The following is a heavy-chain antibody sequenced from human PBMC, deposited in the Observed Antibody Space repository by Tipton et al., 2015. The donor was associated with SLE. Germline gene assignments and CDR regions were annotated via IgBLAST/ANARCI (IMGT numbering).Heavy chain of an antibody. V-gene: IGHV4-4*02. D-gene: IGHD3-3*01. CDR1: GGSISSSNW. J-gene: IGHJ3*02. CDR2: IYHSGST. CDR3: GTHYDFWSGYPSDDAFDI. Sequence: TLSLTCAVSGGSISSSNWWSWVRQPPGKGLEWIGEIYHSGSTNYNPSLKSRVTISVDTSNNQFSLKLSSVTAADTAVYYCGTHYDFWSGYPSDDAFDIWGQGTMVTVSS.